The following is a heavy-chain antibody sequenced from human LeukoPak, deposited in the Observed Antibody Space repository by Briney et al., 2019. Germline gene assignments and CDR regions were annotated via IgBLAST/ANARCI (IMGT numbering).Heavy chain of an antibody. D-gene: IGHD6-6*01. CDR3: AREGPSIAAHNDAFDI. Sequence: GASVKVSCKASGYTFTGYYMHWVRQAPGQGLEWMGWINPNSGGTNYAQKFQGRVTMTRDTSISTAYMELSRLRSDDTAVYYCAREGPSIAAHNDAFDIWGQGTMVTVSS. V-gene: IGHV1-2*02. J-gene: IGHJ3*02. CDR2: INPNSGGT. CDR1: GYTFTGYY.